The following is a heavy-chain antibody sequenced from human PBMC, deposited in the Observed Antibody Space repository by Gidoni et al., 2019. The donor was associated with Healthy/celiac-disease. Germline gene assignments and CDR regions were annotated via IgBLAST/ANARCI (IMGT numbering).Heavy chain of an antibody. D-gene: IGHD2-2*02. CDR2: INHSGST. V-gene: IGHV4-34*01. CDR3: ATNYCSSTSCYTGPLGY. CDR1: GGSFSGYY. J-gene: IGHJ4*02. Sequence: QVQLQQWGAGLFKPSETLSLTCPVYGGSFSGYYWSWIRQPPGKGLEWSGEINHSGSTNYNPSLKSRVTISVDTSKNQFSLKLSSVTAADTAVYYCATNYCSSTSCYTGPLGYWGQGTLVTVSS.